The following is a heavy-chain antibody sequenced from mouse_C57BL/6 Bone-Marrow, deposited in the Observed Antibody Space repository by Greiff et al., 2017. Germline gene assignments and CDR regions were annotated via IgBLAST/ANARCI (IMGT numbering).Heavy chain of an antibody. V-gene: IGHV1-64*01. CDR2: IHPNSGST. D-gene: IGHD2-5*01. Sequence: VQLQQPGAELVMPGASVKLSCKASGYTFTSYWMHWVKQRPGQGLEWIGMIHPNSGSTNYNEKFKSKATLTVDKSSSTAYMQLSSLTSEDSAVYYCARTDSNYGWYFDVWGTGTTVTVSS. J-gene: IGHJ1*03. CDR1: GYTFTSYW. CDR3: ARTDSNYGWYFDV.